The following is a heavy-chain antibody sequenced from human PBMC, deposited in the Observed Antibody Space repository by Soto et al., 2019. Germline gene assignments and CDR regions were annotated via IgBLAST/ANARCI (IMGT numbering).Heavy chain of an antibody. Sequence: QITLKESGPPLVKPTQTLTLTCTISGFSLSSDGVGVGWIRQPPGKALEWLAFIYWDDDYRYSPSLQSRLNITKDSSNNQVLLIVTNVDPVDSATYFCARRSTYSRNWSSGWFDSWGQGILVTVSS. CDR2: IYWDDDY. CDR1: GFSLSSDGVG. CDR3: ARRSTYSRNWSSGWFDS. D-gene: IGHD3-10*01. J-gene: IGHJ5*01. V-gene: IGHV2-5*02.